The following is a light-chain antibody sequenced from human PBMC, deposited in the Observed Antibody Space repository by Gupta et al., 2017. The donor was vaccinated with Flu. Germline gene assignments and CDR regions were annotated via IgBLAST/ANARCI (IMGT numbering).Light chain of an antibody. CDR2: KAS. J-gene: IGKJ2*01. CDR3: QQYDSYSYT. Sequence: HSTLSASVGDRVTITCRASQSITTWLAWYQQKPGTAPKVLIYKASSLEGGVPSRFSGSGFGTEFTLTISSLQPDDFATYYCQQYDSYSYTFGQGTKLEIK. V-gene: IGKV1-5*03. CDR1: QSITTW.